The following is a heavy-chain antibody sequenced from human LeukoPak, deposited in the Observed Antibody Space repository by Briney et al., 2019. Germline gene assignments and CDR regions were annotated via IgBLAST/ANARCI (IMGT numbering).Heavy chain of an antibody. CDR1: AYTFTGYY. V-gene: IGHV1-2*02. CDR3: ARASQRITMVRGVIHTGY. J-gene: IGHJ4*02. Sequence: GASVKVSCKGSAYTFTGYYMHWVRQAPGQGLEWMGWINPNSGGTNYAQKFQGRVTMTRDTSISTAYMELSRLRSDDTAVYYCARASQRITMVRGVIHTGYWGQGTLVTVSS. CDR2: INPNSGGT. D-gene: IGHD3-10*01.